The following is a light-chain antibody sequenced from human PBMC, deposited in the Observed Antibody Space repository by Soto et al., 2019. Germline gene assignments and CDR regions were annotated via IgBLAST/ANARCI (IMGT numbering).Light chain of an antibody. CDR3: CSYAGSYTPVV. CDR1: SSDVGGYNY. V-gene: IGLV2-11*01. Sequence: QSALTQPRSVSGSPGQSVNISCTGTSSDVGGYNYVSWYQQHPGKAPKLMISDVSKRPSGVPDRFSGSKSGNTASLTISGLQAEDEADYYCCSYAGSYTPVVFGGGTKVTVL. CDR2: DVS. J-gene: IGLJ2*01.